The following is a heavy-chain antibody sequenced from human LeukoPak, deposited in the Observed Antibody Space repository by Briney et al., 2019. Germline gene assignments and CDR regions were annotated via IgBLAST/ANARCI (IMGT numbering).Heavy chain of an antibody. Sequence: SQTLSLTCAISGDSVSSSSAARNWIRQSPSRGLEWLGRTYFRSKWYNGYAVSVKSRITINPETSKNQFSLQLNSVTPEDTAVYYCARGQAGYIDYWGPGTLVTVSS. CDR1: GDSVSSSSAA. J-gene: IGHJ4*02. CDR3: ARGQAGYIDY. D-gene: IGHD6-13*01. V-gene: IGHV6-1*01. CDR2: TYFRSKWYN.